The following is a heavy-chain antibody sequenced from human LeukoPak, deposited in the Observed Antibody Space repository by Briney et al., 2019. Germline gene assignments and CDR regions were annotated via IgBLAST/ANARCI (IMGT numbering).Heavy chain of an antibody. Sequence: PGGSLRLSCAASGFTFSNAWMSWVRQAPGKGLEWVGRIKSKTDGGTTDYAAPVKGRFTISRDDSKNTLYLQMNSLKTEDTAVYYCTTEPNMIVVVITNDYWGQGTLVTVSS. J-gene: IGHJ4*02. D-gene: IGHD3-22*01. V-gene: IGHV3-15*01. CDR1: GFTFSNAW. CDR2: IKSKTDGGTT. CDR3: TTEPNMIVVVITNDY.